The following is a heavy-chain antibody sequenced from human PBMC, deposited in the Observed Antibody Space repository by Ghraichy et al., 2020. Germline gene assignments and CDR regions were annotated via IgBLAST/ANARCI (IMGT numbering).Heavy chain of an antibody. CDR3: ARDMGTAGGVIVSPLDY. Sequence: GGSLRLSCAASGFTFSSYGMHWVRQAPGKGLEWVAVIWYDGSNKYYADSVKGRFTISRDNSKNTLYLQMNSLRAEDTAVYYCARDMGTAGGVIVSPLDYWGQGTLVTVSS. V-gene: IGHV3-33*01. D-gene: IGHD3-16*02. J-gene: IGHJ4*02. CDR1: GFTFSSYG. CDR2: IWYDGSNK.